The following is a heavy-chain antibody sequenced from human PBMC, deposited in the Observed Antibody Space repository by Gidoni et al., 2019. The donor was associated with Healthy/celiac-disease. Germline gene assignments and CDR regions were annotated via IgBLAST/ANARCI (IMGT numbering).Heavy chain of an antibody. CDR2: SSSNGGST. CDR1: GFTFSSYA. V-gene: IGHV3-64D*06. Sequence: EVQLVDSGGGLVQPGVSLRLSCSASGFTFSSYAMHWVRQAPGKGLEYVSASSSNGGSTYYADSVKGRFTIARDNSKNTLYLQMSSLRAEDTAVYYCVKDLRSSSWSKYFDYWGQGTLVTVSS. CDR3: VKDLRSSSWSKYFDY. D-gene: IGHD6-13*01. J-gene: IGHJ4*02.